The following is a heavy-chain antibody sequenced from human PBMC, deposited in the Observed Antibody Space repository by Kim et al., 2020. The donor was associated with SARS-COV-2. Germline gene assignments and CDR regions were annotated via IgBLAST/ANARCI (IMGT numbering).Heavy chain of an antibody. CDR2: IYTSGST. D-gene: IGHD6-19*01. CDR3: ARDRVSSGLYYFDY. J-gene: IGHJ4*02. Sequence: SETLSLTCTVSGGSISSGSYYWSWIRQPAGKGLEWIGRIYTSGSTNYNPSLKSRVTISVDTSKNQFSLKLSSVTAADTAVYYCARDRVSSGLYYFDYWGQGTLVTVSS. V-gene: IGHV4-61*02. CDR1: GGSISSGSYY.